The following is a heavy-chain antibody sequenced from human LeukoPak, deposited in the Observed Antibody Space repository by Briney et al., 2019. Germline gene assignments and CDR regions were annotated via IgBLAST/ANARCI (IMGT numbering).Heavy chain of an antibody. CDR1: GFTFSSYA. CDR2: ISGSGGST. Sequence: GGSLRLSCAASGFTFSSYAMSWVRQAPGKGLEWVSAISGSGGSTYYADSVKGRFTISRDNSKNTLYLQMNSLRAEDTAVYYREKNIYDILTGYNYWGQGTLVTVSS. V-gene: IGHV3-23*01. CDR3: EKNIYDILTGYNY. D-gene: IGHD3-9*01. J-gene: IGHJ4*02.